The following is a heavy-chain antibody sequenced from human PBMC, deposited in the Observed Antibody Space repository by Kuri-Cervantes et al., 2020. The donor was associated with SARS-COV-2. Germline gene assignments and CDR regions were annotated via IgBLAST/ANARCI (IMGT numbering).Heavy chain of an antibody. CDR1: GFTFSSYS. J-gene: IGHJ5*02. V-gene: IGHV3-21*01. D-gene: IGHD6-19*01. CDR3: ARAAYSSCWYPPNWFDP. Sequence: GESLKISCAASGFTFSSYSMNWVRQAPGRGLEWVSSISSSSSYIYYADSVKGRFTISRDNAKNSLYLQMNSLRAEDTAVYYCARAAYSSCWYPPNWFDPWGQGTLVTVSS. CDR2: ISSSSSYI.